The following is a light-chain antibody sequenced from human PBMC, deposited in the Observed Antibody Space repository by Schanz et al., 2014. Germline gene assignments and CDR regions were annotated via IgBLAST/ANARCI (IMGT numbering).Light chain of an antibody. V-gene: IGLV2-14*01. CDR3: SSYTITTTWV. Sequence: QSALTQPASVSGSPGQSITISCTGTSSDVGGYNYVSWYQHHPGKAPKLMIYEGTKRPSGVSDRFSGSKSANTASLTISGLQAEDEADYYCSSYTITTTWVFGGGTQLTVL. CDR1: SSDVGGYNY. J-gene: IGLJ3*02. CDR2: EGT.